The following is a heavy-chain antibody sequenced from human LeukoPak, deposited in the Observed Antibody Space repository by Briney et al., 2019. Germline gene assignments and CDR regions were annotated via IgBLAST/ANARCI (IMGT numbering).Heavy chain of an antibody. V-gene: IGHV5-51*01. D-gene: IGHD3-10*01. CDR1: GYSFTSYW. J-gene: IGHJ4*02. CDR3: ARQDGSLAPFDY. CDR2: IYSSDSDT. Sequence: GGSLKISGMGSGYSFTSYWIGGVGQMRGKGREWRGMIYSSDSDTRYSPSSQSQVTLSADKSANTAYLQWSSLKASDTAMYYCARQDGSLAPFDYWGQGTLVTVSS.